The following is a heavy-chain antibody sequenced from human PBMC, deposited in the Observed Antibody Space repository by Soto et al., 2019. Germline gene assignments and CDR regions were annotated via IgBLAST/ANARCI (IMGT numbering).Heavy chain of an antibody. D-gene: IGHD3-10*01. Sequence: QVQLVESGGGVVQPGRSLRLSCAASGFTFSSYAMHWVRQAPGKGLEWVAVISYDGSNKYYADSVKGRFTISRDNSKNTLYLQMNSLRAEDTAVYYCARDWGSGRNYYGTDVWGQGTTVTVSS. V-gene: IGHV3-30-3*01. CDR2: ISYDGSNK. J-gene: IGHJ6*02. CDR1: GFTFSSYA. CDR3: ARDWGSGRNYYGTDV.